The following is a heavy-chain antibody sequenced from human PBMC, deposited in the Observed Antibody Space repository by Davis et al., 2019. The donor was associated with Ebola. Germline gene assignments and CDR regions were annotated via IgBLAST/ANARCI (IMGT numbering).Heavy chain of an antibody. CDR3: ARGPMVGHIVLVPAAKGSYYYGMDV. V-gene: IGHV4-30-4*01. CDR1: GGSISSGDYY. CDR2: IYYSGST. J-gene: IGHJ6*02. D-gene: IGHD2-2*01. Sequence: MPSETLSLTCTVSGGSISSGDYYWSWIRQPPGKGLEWIGYIYYSGSTYYNPSLKSRVTISVDTSKNQFSLKLSSVTAADTAVYYCARGPMVGHIVLVPAAKGSYYYGMDVWGQGTTVTVSS.